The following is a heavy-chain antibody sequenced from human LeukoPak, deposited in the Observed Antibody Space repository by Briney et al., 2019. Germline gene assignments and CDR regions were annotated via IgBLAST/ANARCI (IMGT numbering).Heavy chain of an antibody. V-gene: IGHV1-2*02. CDR2: INPNSGGT. CDR3: ARAVGTIAAAGSDY. Sequence: GASVKVSCKASGYTFTGYYMHWVRQAPGQGLEWMGWINPNSGGTNYAQKFRGRVTMTRDTSISTAYMELSRLRSDDTAVYYCARAVGTIAAAGSDYWGQGTLVTVSS. J-gene: IGHJ4*02. D-gene: IGHD6-13*01. CDR1: GYTFTGYY.